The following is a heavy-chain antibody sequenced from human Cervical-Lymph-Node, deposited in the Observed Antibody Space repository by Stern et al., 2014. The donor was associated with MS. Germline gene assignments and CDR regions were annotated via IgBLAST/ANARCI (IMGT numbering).Heavy chain of an antibody. J-gene: IGHJ4*02. Sequence: EVQLVQSGPEVKRPGESLKISCQASGYTFTSYWIGWVRQMPGKGLEWIAIIFPGGSDIRYSPSFQGQVTIPADKSSSTAYLQWTNLKASDTAIYYCARQRYFDYWGQGTLVTVSS. CDR1: GYTFTSYW. CDR2: IFPGGSDI. V-gene: IGHV5-51*01. CDR3: ARQRYFDY.